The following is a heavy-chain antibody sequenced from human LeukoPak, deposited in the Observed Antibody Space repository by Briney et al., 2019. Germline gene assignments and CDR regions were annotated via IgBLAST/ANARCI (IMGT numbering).Heavy chain of an antibody. CDR3: ARVGFGRYGSESYGAFDI. D-gene: IGHD3-10*01. CDR1: GFTFSSYW. V-gene: IGHV3-74*01. Sequence: GGSLRLSCAASGFTFSSYWMHWVRQAPGKGLVWVSRINSDGSSTSYADSVKGRFTISRDNAKNTLYLQMNSLRAEDTAVYYCARVGFGRYGSESYGAFDIWGQGTMVTVSS. CDR2: INSDGSST. J-gene: IGHJ3*02.